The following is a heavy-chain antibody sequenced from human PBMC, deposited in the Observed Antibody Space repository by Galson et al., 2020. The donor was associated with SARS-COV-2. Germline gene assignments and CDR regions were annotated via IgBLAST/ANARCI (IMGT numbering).Heavy chain of an antibody. J-gene: IGHJ4*02. Sequence: GGSLRLSCAASGFTFSSYGMHWVRQAPGKGLEWVAVIWYDGSNKYYADSVKGRFTISRDNSKNTLYLQMNSLRAEDTAVYYCAKDDGHDYGDLSFDYWGQGTLVTVSS. CDR2: IWYDGSNK. V-gene: IGHV3-30*02. D-gene: IGHD4-17*01. CDR3: AKDDGHDYGDLSFDY. CDR1: GFTFSSYG.